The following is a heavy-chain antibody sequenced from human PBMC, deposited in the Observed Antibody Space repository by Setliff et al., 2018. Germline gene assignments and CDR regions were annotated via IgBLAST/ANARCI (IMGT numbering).Heavy chain of an antibody. V-gene: IGHV3-48*04. J-gene: IGHJ1*01. CDR3: VRDTTSGWMLTN. D-gene: IGHD6-25*01. Sequence: LRLSCAASGFTFSTYGLNWVRQAPGKGLEWLSYLNNDGTTIYYADSVRGRFTISRDNARDSLYLQMNSLRAEDTAVYYCVRDTTSGWMLTNWGQGTLVTVSS. CDR2: LNNDGTTI. CDR1: GFTFSTYG.